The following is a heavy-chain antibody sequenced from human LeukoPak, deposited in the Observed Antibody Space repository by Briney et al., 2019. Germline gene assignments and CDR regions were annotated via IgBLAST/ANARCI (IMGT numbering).Heavy chain of an antibody. CDR2: ISGSGGST. J-gene: IGHJ4*02. V-gene: IGHV3-23*01. Sequence: GGSLRLSCAASGFTFSSYAMSWVRQAPGKGLEWVSAISGSGGSTYYADSVKGRLTISRDNSKNTLYLQMNSLRAEDTAVYYCAKDITIFGGISDYWGQGTLVTVSS. CDR1: GFTFSSYA. CDR3: AKDITIFGGISDY. D-gene: IGHD3-3*01.